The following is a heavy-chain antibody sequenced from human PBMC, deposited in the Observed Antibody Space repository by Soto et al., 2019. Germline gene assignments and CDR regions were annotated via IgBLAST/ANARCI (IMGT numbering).Heavy chain of an antibody. CDR3: TSPAAGRFDY. CDR2: IKSKTDGGTT. CDR1: GISFTNAW. J-gene: IGHJ4*02. V-gene: IGHV3-15*01. Sequence: EVQLVESGGGLVKPGGSLRLSCAASGISFTNAWMSWVRQAPGKGLEWVGRIKSKTDGGTTDYAAPVKGRFTISRDDSKTTLYLQMTGPKTDGTGVYYWTSPAAGRFDYWGQGTLVTVSS. D-gene: IGHD6-25*01.